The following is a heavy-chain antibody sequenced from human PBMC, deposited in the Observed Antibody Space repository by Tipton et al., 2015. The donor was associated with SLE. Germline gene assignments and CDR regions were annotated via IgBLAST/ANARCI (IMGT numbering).Heavy chain of an antibody. CDR3: TKDQGGYWADAFDM. CDR1: GFSFSCYA. V-gene: IGHV3-23*01. J-gene: IGHJ3*02. CDR2: ISGSGSTP. Sequence: SLRLSCAASGFSFSCYAMSWVRQDPGKGLEWVSGISGSGSTPYYADSVKGRFTISRDNSKNTLYLQRDSLRVEDTALYYCTKDQGGYWADAFDMWGQGTMVTVSS. D-gene: IGHD5-12*01.